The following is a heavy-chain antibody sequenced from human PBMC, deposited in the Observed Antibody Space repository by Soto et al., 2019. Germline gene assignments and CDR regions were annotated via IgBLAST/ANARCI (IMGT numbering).Heavy chain of an antibody. V-gene: IGHV3-23*01. J-gene: IGHJ6*01. Sequence: ACGVPVYSYVMGVAFQIPGKGLEWVSAISGSGGSTYYADPVKGRFTISRDNSKNTLYLQMNSLRAEDTAVYHSENDFYYGSKVSAFRGHGSTV. CDR2: ISGSGGST. D-gene: IGHD3-22*01. CDR1: GVPVYSYV. CDR3: ENDFYYGSKVSAF.